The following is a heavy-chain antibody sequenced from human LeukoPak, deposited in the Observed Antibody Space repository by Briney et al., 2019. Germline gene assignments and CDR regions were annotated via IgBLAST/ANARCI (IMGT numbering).Heavy chain of an antibody. Sequence: GGSLRLSCAATGFTFSSYWMSWVRQAPGKGLEWVANMKQDGSEKYYVDSVKGRFTISRDDAKNSLFLQMNSLRAEDTAVYYCVTGGPRRRDGYTGVYDAFAIWGHGTMVTVSS. CDR1: GFTFSSYW. CDR2: MKQDGSEK. CDR3: VTGGPRRRDGYTGVYDAFAI. D-gene: IGHD5-24*01. V-gene: IGHV3-7*01. J-gene: IGHJ3*02.